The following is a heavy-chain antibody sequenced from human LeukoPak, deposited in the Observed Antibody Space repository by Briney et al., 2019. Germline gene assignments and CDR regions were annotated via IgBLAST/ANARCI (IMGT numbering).Heavy chain of an antibody. D-gene: IGHD1-26*01. V-gene: IGHV3-74*01. CDR3: AQQEATSFGY. CDR2: INSDGSST. J-gene: IGHJ4*02. Sequence: PGGSLRLSCAASGSTFSSDWMHWVRQVPGEGLVWVSRINSDGSSTAYADSVEGRFTISRDNAKNSLYLQMNSLRAEDTAVYYCAQQEATSFGYWGQGTLVTVSS. CDR1: GSTFSSDW.